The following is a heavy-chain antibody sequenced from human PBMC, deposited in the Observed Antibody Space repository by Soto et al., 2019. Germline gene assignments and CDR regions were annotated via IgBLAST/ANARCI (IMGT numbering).Heavy chain of an antibody. CDR2: IYYSGST. CDR3: ARSMRRAPDY. J-gene: IGHJ4*02. Sequence: SETLSLTCTVSGGSISSYYWSWIRQPPGKGLEWIGYIYYSGSTNYNPSLKSRVTISVDTSKNQFSLKPSSVTAADTAVYYCARSMRRAPDYWGQGTLVTVSS. CDR1: GGSISSYY. V-gene: IGHV4-59*01.